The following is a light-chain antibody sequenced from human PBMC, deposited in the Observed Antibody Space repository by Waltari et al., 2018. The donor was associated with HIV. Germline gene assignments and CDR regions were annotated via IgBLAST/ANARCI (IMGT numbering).Light chain of an antibody. J-gene: IGLJ2*01. V-gene: IGLV3-1*01. CDR1: KLGNKY. CDR3: QAWDSTTLV. Sequence: SYDVTQPLSVSVSPGQTATITCSGDKLGNKYTSWYQQKAGQSPVLVIYQDTQRPSDIPERFSGYNSGHTATLTISGTQPIDEADYYCQAWDSTTLVVGGGTKLTVL. CDR2: QDT.